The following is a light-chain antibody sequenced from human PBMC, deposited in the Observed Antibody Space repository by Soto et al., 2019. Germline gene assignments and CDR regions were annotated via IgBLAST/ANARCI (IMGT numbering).Light chain of an antibody. V-gene: IGLV2-14*01. Sequence: QYALTQPASVSGSPGQSITISCTGTSSDVGNYNYVSWYQQHPGKAPKLIIYDVSNRPSGVSYRFSASKSGSTASLTISGLQAGDEADYYCSSYSSSTTHVVFGGGTKLTVL. CDR1: SSDVGNYNY. CDR3: SSYSSSTTHVV. J-gene: IGLJ2*01. CDR2: DVS.